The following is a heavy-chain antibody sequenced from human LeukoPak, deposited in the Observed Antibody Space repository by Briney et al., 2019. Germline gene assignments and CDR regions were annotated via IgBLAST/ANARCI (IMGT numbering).Heavy chain of an antibody. V-gene: IGHV1-24*01. D-gene: IGHD6-19*01. CDR3: ATATGGAVAGTSSYYYYYMDV. CDR1: GYTLTELS. Sequence: GASVKVSCKVSGYTLTELSMHWVRQAPGKGLEWMGGFDPEDGETIYAQKFQGRVTMTEDTSTDTAYMELSSLRSEDTAVYYCATATGGAVAGTSSYYYYYMDVWGKGTTVTISS. CDR2: FDPEDGET. J-gene: IGHJ6*03.